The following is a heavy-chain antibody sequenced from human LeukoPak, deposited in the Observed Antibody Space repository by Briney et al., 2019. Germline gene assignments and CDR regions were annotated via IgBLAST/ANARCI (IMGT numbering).Heavy chain of an antibody. V-gene: IGHV1-18*01. J-gene: IGHJ4*02. CDR2: ISAYNGNT. CDR3: ARGWIFGVVIN. Sequence: ASVTVSCKASGYTFTSYGISWVRQAPGQGLEWMGWISAYNGNTNYAQKLQGRVTITADESTSTAYMELSSLRPEDTAVYYCARGWIFGVVINWGQGTLVTVSS. D-gene: IGHD3-3*01. CDR1: GYTFTSYG.